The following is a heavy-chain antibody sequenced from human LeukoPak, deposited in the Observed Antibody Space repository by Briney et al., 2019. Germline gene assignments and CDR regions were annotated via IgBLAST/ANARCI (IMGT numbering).Heavy chain of an antibody. CDR2: IYYSGST. CDR1: GGSISSSSYY. D-gene: IGHD2-8*01. Sequence: PSETLSLTCTVSGGSISSSSYYWGWIRQPSGKGLEWIGSIYYSGSTYYNPSLKSRVTISVDTSKNQFSLKLSSVTAADTAVYYCARVLNGHFDYWGQGTLVTVSS. J-gene: IGHJ4*02. CDR3: ARVLNGHFDY. V-gene: IGHV4-39*01.